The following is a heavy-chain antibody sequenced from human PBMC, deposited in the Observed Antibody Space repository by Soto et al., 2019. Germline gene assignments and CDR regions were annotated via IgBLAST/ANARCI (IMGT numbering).Heavy chain of an antibody. Sequence: SETLSLTCTVSGGSISSSSYYWGWIRQPPGKGLEWIGSIYYSGSTYYNPSLKSRVTISVDTSKNQFSLKLSSVTAADTAVYYCARHLNGGNSPLYFDYWGQGTLVTVSS. J-gene: IGHJ4*02. CDR1: GGSISSSSYY. CDR3: ARHLNGGNSPLYFDY. CDR2: IYYSGST. D-gene: IGHD2-21*02. V-gene: IGHV4-39*01.